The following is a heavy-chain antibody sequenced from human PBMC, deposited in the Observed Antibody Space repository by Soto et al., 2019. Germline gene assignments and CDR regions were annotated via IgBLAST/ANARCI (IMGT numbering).Heavy chain of an antibody. D-gene: IGHD1-1*01. J-gene: IGHJ4*02. CDR1: GGTFSSYT. CDR2: IIPILGIA. V-gene: IGHV1-69*04. CDR3: ARDAAIGRNDY. Sequence: GASVKVSCKASGGTFSSYTISWVRQAPGQGLEWMGRIIPILGIANYAQKFQGRVTITADKSTSTAYMELRSLRSDDTAVYYCARDAAIGRNDYWGQGTLVTVYS.